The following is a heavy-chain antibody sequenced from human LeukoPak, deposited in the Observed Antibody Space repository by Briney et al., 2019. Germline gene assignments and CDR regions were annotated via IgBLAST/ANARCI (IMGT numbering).Heavy chain of an antibody. J-gene: IGHJ4*02. CDR3: ARGGQWLRFKAFDY. V-gene: IGHV4-39*07. Sequence: SETLSLTCTVSGGSIISSSYYWGWIRQPPGKGLEWIGSIYYSGNTDYNPSLKSRVTISVDTSKNQFSLKLSSVTAADTAVYYCARGGQWLRFKAFDYWGQGTLVTVSS. CDR2: IYYSGNT. D-gene: IGHD5-12*01. CDR1: GGSIISSSYY.